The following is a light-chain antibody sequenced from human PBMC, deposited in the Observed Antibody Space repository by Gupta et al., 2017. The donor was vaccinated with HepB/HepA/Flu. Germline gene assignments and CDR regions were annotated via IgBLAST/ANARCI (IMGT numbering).Light chain of an antibody. CDR3: MQALQTPRT. V-gene: IGKV2-28*01. J-gene: IGKJ1*01. Sequence: IVMTQSPLSLPVTPGEPATISCRSSQSLVHSDENNYLDWYVQKPGQSPQLLIYLGSNRASGVPDRFSGSGSGTDFTLQISRVEAEDVGVYYCMQALQTPRTFGQGTKVEIK. CDR1: QSLVHSDENNY. CDR2: LGS.